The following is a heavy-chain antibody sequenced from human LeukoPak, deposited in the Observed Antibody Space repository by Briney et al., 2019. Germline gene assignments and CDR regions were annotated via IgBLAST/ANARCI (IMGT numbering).Heavy chain of an antibody. CDR1: EFTVSSNS. D-gene: IGHD3-22*01. Sequence: GGSLRLSCAASEFTVSSNSMSWVRQAPGKGLEWVSGVYSGGSTFYADSVKGRFIISRDSSKNTLYLQMNTLRAEDTAVYYCAGGHSSGSYFNAYRLWGQGTMVTVSS. CDR3: AGGHSSGSYFNAYRL. V-gene: IGHV3-53*01. J-gene: IGHJ3*01. CDR2: VYSGGST.